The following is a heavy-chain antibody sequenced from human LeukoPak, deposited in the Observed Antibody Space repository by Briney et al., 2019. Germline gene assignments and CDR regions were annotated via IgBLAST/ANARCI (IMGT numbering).Heavy chain of an antibody. CDR3: AREAVEWLVPDAFDI. CDR2: INHSGSA. V-gene: IGHV4-34*01. Sequence: SETLSLTCAVYGGSFSGYYWSWIRQPPGKGLEWIGEINHSGSANYNPSLKSRVTISVDTSKNQFSLKLSSVTAADTAVYYCAREAVEWLVPDAFDIWGQGTMVTVSS. CDR1: GGSFSGYY. D-gene: IGHD6-19*01. J-gene: IGHJ3*02.